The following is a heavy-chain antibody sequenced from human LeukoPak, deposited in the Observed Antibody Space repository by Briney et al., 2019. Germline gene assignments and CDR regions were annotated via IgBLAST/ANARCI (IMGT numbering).Heavy chain of an antibody. D-gene: IGHD4-17*01. J-gene: IGHJ3*02. Sequence: GGSLRLSCAASGFTFSSYSMNWVRQAPGKGLEWVSSISSSSSYIYYADSVKGRFTISRDNAKNSLYLQMNSLRAEDTAVYYCAKGDYGDYLWAAFDIWGQGTMVTVSS. V-gene: IGHV3-21*01. CDR2: ISSSSSYI. CDR1: GFTFSSYS. CDR3: AKGDYGDYLWAAFDI.